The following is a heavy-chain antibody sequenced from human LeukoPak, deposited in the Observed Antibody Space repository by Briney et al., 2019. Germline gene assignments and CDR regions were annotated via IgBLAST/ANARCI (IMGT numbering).Heavy chain of an antibody. CDR2: IKQDGSEK. CDR3: AKGGSNNWSFDN. Sequence: GGSLRLSCAASGFTLGSYTMNWVRQAPGKGLEWVANIKQDGSEKYYVDSVKGRFTISRDNAKNSLYLQMNSLRAEDTAVYYCAKGGSNNWSFDNWGQGTLVTVSS. D-gene: IGHD1-1*01. V-gene: IGHV3-7*01. J-gene: IGHJ4*02. CDR1: GFTLGSYT.